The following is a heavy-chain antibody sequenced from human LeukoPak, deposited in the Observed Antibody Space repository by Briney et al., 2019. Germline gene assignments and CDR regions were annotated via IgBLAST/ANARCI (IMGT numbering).Heavy chain of an antibody. Sequence: SETLSLTCTASGGSISSYYWSWIRQPPGKGLEWIGYIYYSGSTNYNPSLKSRVTISVDTSKNQFSLRLSSVTAADTAVYYCARDLVTRVGNWFDPWGQGTLVTVSS. CDR3: ARDLVTRVGNWFDP. J-gene: IGHJ5*02. D-gene: IGHD2-21*02. V-gene: IGHV4-59*01. CDR2: IYYSGST. CDR1: GGSISSYY.